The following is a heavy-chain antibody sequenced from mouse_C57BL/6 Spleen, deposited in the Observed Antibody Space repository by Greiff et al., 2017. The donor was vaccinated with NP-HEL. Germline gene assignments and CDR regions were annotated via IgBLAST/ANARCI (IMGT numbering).Heavy chain of an antibody. V-gene: IGHV1-69*01. J-gene: IGHJ2*01. CDR3: AVTTVYYFGG. CDR2: IDPSDSYT. CDR1: GYTFTSYW. Sequence: QVQLQQPGAELVMPGASVKLSCKASGYTFTSYWMHWVKQRPGQGLEWIGVIDPSDSYTNYNQKFKGKATLTVDKSSSTAYMQLSSLTSEDSAVYYCAVTTVYYFGGWGTGTTLTVSS. D-gene: IGHD1-1*01.